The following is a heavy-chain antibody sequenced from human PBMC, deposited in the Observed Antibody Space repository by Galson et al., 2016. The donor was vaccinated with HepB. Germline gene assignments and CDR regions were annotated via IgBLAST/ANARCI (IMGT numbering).Heavy chain of an antibody. D-gene: IGHD2-2*01. J-gene: IGHJ4*02. CDR2: ISYDGSNK. V-gene: IGHV3-30*18. Sequence: SLRLSCAASGSTFRNYGMTWVRQAPGKGLEWVAFISYDGSNKKYADSVKGRFTISRDNSKETLYLQMNSLRAEDTAVYYCAKDGRIYCSSASCHDHFHYWGQGTLVTVSS. CDR1: GSTFRNYG. CDR3: AKDGRIYCSSASCHDHFHY.